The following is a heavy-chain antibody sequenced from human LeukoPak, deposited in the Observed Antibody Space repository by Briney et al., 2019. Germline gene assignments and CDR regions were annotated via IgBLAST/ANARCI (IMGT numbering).Heavy chain of an antibody. D-gene: IGHD3-9*01. CDR3: ARDPGAYDILTGYEYFDY. CDR2: ISSSGSTI. CDR1: GFTFSDYY. Sequence: GGSLRLSCAASGFTFSDYYMSWIRQAPGRGLEWVSYISSSGSTIYYADSVKGRFTISRDNAKNSLYLQMNSLRAEDTAVYYCARDPGAYDILTGYEYFDYWGQGTLVTVSS. V-gene: IGHV3-11*01. J-gene: IGHJ4*02.